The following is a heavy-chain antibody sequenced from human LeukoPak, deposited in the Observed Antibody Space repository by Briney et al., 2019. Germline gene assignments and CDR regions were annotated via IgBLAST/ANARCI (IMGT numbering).Heavy chain of an antibody. J-gene: IGHJ1*01. CDR1: GFTFSSYS. CDR2: ISRSSSYI. CDR3: ARDLGSGWYGAEYFQH. Sequence: GGSLRLSCAASGFTFSSYSMNWVRQAPGKGLEWVSSISRSSSYIYYADSVKGRFTISRDNAKNSLYLQMNSLRAEDTAVYYCARDLGSGWYGAEYFQHWGQGTLVTVSS. V-gene: IGHV3-21*01. D-gene: IGHD6-19*01.